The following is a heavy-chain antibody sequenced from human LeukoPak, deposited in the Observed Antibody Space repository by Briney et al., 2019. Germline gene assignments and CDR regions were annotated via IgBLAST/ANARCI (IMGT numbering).Heavy chain of an antibody. CDR1: GGTFSSYA. V-gene: IGHV1-69*04. D-gene: IGHD5-24*01. J-gene: IGHJ4*02. CDR3: GRGDGHHFDY. Sequence: SVKVSCKASGGTFSSYAISWVRQAPGQGLEWMGRIIPILGIANYAQKFQGRVTITADKSTSTAYMELSSLRSEDTAVYYCGRGDGHHFDYGGQGTLVTVSS. CDR2: IIPILGIA.